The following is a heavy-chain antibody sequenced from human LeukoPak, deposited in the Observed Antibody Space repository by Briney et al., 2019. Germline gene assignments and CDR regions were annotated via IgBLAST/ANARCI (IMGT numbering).Heavy chain of an antibody. CDR1: GFTFSSYG. CDR2: ISYDESNK. CDR3: AKDLFRNYDSSGYYYYYGMDV. Sequence: GGSLRLSCAASGFTFSSYGMHWVRQAPGKGLEWVAVISYDESNKYYADSVKGRFTISRDNSKNTLYLQMNSLRAEDTAVYYCAKDLFRNYDSSGYYYYYGMDVWGQGTTVTVSS. D-gene: IGHD3-22*01. J-gene: IGHJ6*02. V-gene: IGHV3-30*18.